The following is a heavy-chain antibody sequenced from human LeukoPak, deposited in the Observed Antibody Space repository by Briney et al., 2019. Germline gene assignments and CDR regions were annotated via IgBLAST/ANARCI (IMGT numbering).Heavy chain of an antibody. D-gene: IGHD6-13*01. V-gene: IGHV4-59*01. CDR3: ARGVNWIDP. J-gene: IGHJ5*02. CDR1: GGSISSYY. CDR2: ISYSGTT. Sequence: SETLSLTCTVSGGSISSYYWSWIRQPPGKGLEWIGYISYSGTTNYNPSLKSRVTVSIDTSKNQFSLKLSSVTAADTAVYYCARGVNWIDPWGQGTLVTVSS.